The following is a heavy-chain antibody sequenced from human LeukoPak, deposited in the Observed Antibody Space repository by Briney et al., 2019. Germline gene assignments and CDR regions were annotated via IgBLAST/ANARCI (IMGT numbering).Heavy chain of an antibody. CDR2: IYPGDSDT. CDR1: GYSFSNYW. V-gene: IGHV5-51*01. D-gene: IGHD3-22*01. CDR3: ARVDYYDRSGYFDY. J-gene: IGHJ4*01. Sequence: GESLKISCEGSGYSFSNYWLGWVRQMPREGLEWMGIIYPGDSDTRYSPSFQGQVNISADKSISTAYLQWSSLKASDAAMYYCARVDYYDRSGYFDYWGQEPRSPSPQ.